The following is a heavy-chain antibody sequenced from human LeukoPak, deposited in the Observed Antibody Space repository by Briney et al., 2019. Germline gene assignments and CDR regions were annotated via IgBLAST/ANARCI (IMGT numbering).Heavy chain of an antibody. V-gene: IGHV1-69*05. CDR1: GGTFSSYA. CDR2: IIPIFGTA. CDR3: ARVQGLDSSDYSFAFDI. D-gene: IGHD3-22*01. J-gene: IGHJ3*02. Sequence: SVKVSCKASGGTFSSYAISWVRQAPGQGLEWMGRIIPIFGTANYAQKFQGRVTITTDESTSTAYMELSSLRSEDTAVYYCARVQGLDSSDYSFAFDIWGQGTMVTVSS.